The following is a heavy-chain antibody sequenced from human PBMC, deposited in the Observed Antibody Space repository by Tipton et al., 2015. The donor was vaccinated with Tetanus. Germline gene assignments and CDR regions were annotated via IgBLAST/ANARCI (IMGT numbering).Heavy chain of an antibody. CDR3: ARDQARGARGWNYFDY. V-gene: IGHV6-1*01. J-gene: IGHJ4*02. CDR1: GDSVSSNTDA. Sequence: LVKPTQTLSLTCAISGDSVSSNTDAWNWIRQSPSRGLEWLGRTYYRSKWYNDYSLSVKSRITINPDTSKNQFSLQLKSVTPEDTAMYYCARDQARGARGWNYFDYWGLGTLVTVSS. CDR2: TYYRSKWYN. D-gene: IGHD1-26*01.